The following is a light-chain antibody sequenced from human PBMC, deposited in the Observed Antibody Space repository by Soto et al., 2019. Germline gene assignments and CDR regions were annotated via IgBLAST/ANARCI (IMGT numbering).Light chain of an antibody. CDR1: QSVRSY. J-gene: IGKJ1*01. CDR3: QQYNNWPRT. V-gene: IGKV3-15*01. Sequence: EIVMTQSPATLSVSPGERATLSCRASQSVRSYLACYQQKPGQAPRLLIYGASTRATGIPTRFSGSGSETDFTLTISSLQSEDFAVYYCQQYNNWPRTFGLGTKVEIK. CDR2: GAS.